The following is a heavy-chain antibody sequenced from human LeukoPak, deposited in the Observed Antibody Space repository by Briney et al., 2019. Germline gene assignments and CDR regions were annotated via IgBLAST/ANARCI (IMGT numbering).Heavy chain of an antibody. CDR3: ASPSKLVISRGGLDI. CDR1: GGSSSDTTYY. CDR2: IYFSET. D-gene: IGHD3-22*01. J-gene: IGHJ3*02. V-gene: IGHV4-39*01. Sequence: SETLSLTCTVSGGSSSDTTYYWAWIRQPPGKGLEWIGSIYFSETNYNPSLKSRITISGDTSKNQFSLKLSSVTAADTAVYYCASPSKLVISRGGLDIWGQGTMVTVSA.